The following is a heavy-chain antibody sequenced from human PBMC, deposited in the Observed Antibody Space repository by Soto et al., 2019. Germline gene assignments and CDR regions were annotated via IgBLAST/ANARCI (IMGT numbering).Heavy chain of an antibody. CDR3: AISAAGTHFQH. V-gene: IGHV3-11*01. J-gene: IGHJ1*01. Sequence: PGGPLRLSCAASGFTFSDYYMSWIRQAPGKGLEWVSYISSSGSTIYYADSGKGRFTISRDNAKNSLYLQMNSLRAEDTAVYYCAISAAGTHFQHWGQGTLVTVSS. CDR2: ISSSGSTI. D-gene: IGHD6-13*01. CDR1: GFTFSDYY.